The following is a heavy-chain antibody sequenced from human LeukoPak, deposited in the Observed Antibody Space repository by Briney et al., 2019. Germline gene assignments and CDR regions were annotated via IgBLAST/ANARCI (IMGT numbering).Heavy chain of an antibody. J-gene: IGHJ4*02. V-gene: IGHV1-69*04. CDR3: ARDYSSGWYYSDY. D-gene: IGHD6-19*01. CDR2: IIPILGIA. Sequence: SVNVSCTASGGTFSSYAISWVRQAPGQGREWMGRIIPILGIANYAQKFQGRVTITADKSTSTAYMELSSLISEDTAVYYCARDYSSGWYYSDYWGQGTLVTVSS. CDR1: GGTFSSYA.